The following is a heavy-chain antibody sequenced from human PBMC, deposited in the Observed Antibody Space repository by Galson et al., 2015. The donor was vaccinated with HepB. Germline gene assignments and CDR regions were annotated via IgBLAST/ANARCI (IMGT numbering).Heavy chain of an antibody. J-gene: IGHJ4*02. Sequence: SLRLSCAASGFTFSSYAMSWVRQAPGKGLEWVSAISGSGGSTYYADSVKGRFTISRDNSKNTLYLQMNSLRAEDTAVYYCAKGRQAYSSSWYLYYFDYWGQGTLVTVSS. D-gene: IGHD6-13*01. CDR1: GFTFSSYA. CDR3: AKGRQAYSSSWYLYYFDY. CDR2: ISGSGGST. V-gene: IGHV3-23*01.